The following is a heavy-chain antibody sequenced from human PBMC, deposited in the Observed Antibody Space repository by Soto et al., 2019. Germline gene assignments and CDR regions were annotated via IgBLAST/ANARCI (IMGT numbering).Heavy chain of an antibody. CDR2: IYSGGNT. CDR3: AGGPYCAGVCYRFDY. CDR1: GFTVSSNY. V-gene: IGHV3-53*01. J-gene: IGHJ4*01. Sequence: LRLSCAASGFTVSSNYMGWVRQAPGKGLEWVSIIYSGGNTNYADSVKGRFTISRDTSKNTLHLQMNSLRAEDTAVYYCAGGPYCAGVCYRFDYWGHGTLVTVSS. D-gene: IGHD2-21*02.